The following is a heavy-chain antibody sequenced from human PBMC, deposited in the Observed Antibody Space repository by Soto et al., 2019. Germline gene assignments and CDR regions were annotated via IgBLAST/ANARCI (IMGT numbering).Heavy chain of an antibody. CDR1: GGSISSYY. Sequence: KPSETLSLTCTVSGGSISSYYWSWIRQPPGKGLEWIGCIYYSGSTNYNPSLKSRVTISVDTSKNQFSLKLSSVTAADTAVYYCARERRVYGSGTGYYYYGMDVWGQGTTVTVSS. CDR3: ARERRVYGSGTGYYYYGMDV. J-gene: IGHJ6*02. D-gene: IGHD3-10*01. CDR2: IYYSGST. V-gene: IGHV4-59*01.